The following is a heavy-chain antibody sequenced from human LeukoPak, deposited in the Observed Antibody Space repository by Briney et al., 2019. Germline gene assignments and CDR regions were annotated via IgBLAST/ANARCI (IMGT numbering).Heavy chain of an antibody. CDR2: INWNGGST. D-gene: IGHD3-3*01. V-gene: IGHV3-20*04. J-gene: IGHJ4*02. CDR1: GFTFDDYG. CDR3: ARDRRRYDFWSGYYDY. Sequence: GGSLRLSCAASGFTFDDYGMSWVRQAPGKGLEWVSGINWNGGSTGYADSVKGRFTISRDNAKNSLYLQMNSLRAEDTALYCCARDRRRYDFWSGYYDYWGQGTLVTVSS.